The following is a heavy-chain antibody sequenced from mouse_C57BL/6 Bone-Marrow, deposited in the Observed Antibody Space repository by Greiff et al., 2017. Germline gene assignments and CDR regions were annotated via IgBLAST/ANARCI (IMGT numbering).Heavy chain of an antibody. Sequence: QVQLLQPGAEPVKPGASVKLSCKASGYTFTSYWMHWVKQRPGRGLEWIGRIDPNSGGTKYNEKFKSKATLTVDKPSSTAYRHLSSLTSEDSAVYYCARPPRGSSYWYFDVWGTGTTVTVAS. V-gene: IGHV1-72*01. D-gene: IGHD1-1*01. CDR1: GYTFTSYW. CDR3: ARPPRGSSYWYFDV. CDR2: IDPNSGGT. J-gene: IGHJ1*03.